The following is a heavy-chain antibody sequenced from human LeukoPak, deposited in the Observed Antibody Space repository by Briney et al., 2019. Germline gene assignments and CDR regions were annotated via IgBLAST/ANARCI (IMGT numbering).Heavy chain of an antibody. CDR3: ARDDDDSGNQPYYVMDV. D-gene: IGHD3-22*01. Sequence: ASVKVSCKATGYTFTNYGISWVRQAPGQGLEWMGWISAYNSNTNYAQKFQGRVTMTTDTSTSTAYMELRSLRPDDTAMYYCARDDDDSGNQPYYVMDVWGQGTTVTVSS. J-gene: IGHJ6*02. CDR1: GYTFTNYG. CDR2: ISAYNSNT. V-gene: IGHV1-18*01.